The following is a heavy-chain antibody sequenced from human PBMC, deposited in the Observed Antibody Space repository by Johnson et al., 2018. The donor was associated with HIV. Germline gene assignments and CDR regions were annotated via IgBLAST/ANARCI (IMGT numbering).Heavy chain of an antibody. V-gene: IGHV3-30*14. CDR3: ARDVRSGWHQGRDAFDV. CDR2: VSYNEDKK. CDR1: GFTFRTYP. D-gene: IGHD6-19*01. Sequence: QVQVLESGGGVVQPGRSLRLSCAASGFTFRTYPMHWVRQAPGKGLEWMAVVSYNEDKKYYADSVKGRFTISRDNSKNTLSLQMNSLRADDTAVYYCARDVRSGWHQGRDAFDVCGQGTMVTVSS. J-gene: IGHJ3*01.